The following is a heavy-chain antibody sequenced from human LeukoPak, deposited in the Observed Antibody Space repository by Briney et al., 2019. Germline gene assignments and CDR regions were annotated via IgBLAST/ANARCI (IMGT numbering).Heavy chain of an antibody. J-gene: IGHJ6*03. CDR2: ISSSSSYI. CDR3: ARGRKQQWLVPQKLRPYYYYMDV. V-gene: IGHV3-21*01. Sequence: GGSLRLSCAASGFTFSSYSMNWVRQAPGKGLEWVSSISSSSSYIYYADSVKGRFTISRDNAKNSLYLQMNGLRAEDTAVYYCARGRKQQWLVPQKLRPYYYYMDVWGKGTTVTISS. CDR1: GFTFSSYS. D-gene: IGHD6-19*01.